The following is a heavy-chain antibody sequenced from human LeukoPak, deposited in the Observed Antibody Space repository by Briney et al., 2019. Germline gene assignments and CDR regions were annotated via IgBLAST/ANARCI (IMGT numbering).Heavy chain of an antibody. CDR1: GGSFSGYY. CDR2: INHSGST. D-gene: IGHD6-6*01. V-gene: IGHV4-34*01. J-gene: IGHJ3*02. Sequence: SETLSLTCAGYGGSFSGYYWIWIRQPPGKGLEWIGEINHSGSTNYNPSLKSRVTISVDTSKNQFSLKLSSVTAADTAVYCRARPLSSSKPNDAFDIWGQGTMVTVSS. CDR3: ARPLSSSKPNDAFDI.